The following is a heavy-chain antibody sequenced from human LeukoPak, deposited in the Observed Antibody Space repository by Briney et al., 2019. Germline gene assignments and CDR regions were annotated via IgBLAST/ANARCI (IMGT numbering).Heavy chain of an antibody. CDR1: GGSFGGYY. D-gene: IGHD3-3*01. V-gene: IGHV4-34*01. J-gene: IGHJ5*02. CDR2: INHSGST. Sequence: SETLSLTCAVYGGSFGGYYWSWIRQPPGKGLEWIGEINHSGSTNYNPSLKSRVTISVDTSKNQFSLKLSSVTAADTAVYYCARGPLEWPIGFDPWGQGTLVTVSS. CDR3: ARGPLEWPIGFDP.